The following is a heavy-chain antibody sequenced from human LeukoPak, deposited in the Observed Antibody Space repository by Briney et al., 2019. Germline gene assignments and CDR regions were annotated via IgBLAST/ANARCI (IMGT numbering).Heavy chain of an antibody. CDR3: AREGLAMVRGVLPKEAWGWFDP. CDR1: GYSISSGYH. D-gene: IGHD3-10*01. CDR2: IYHSGST. J-gene: IGHJ5*02. Sequence: SETLSLTCTVSGYSISSGYHWGWIRQPPGKGLEWIGSIYHSGSTYYNPSLKSRVTISVDTSKNQFSLKLSSVTAADTAVYYCAREGLAMVRGVLPKEAWGWFDPWGQGTLVTVSS. V-gene: IGHV4-38-2*02.